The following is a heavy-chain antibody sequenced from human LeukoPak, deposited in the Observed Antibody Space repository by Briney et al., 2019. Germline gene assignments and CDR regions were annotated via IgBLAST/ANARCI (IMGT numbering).Heavy chain of an antibody. Sequence: SVKVSYKAVQALVSSYAISWVRQAPGQGLEWMGGIIPIFGTANYAQKFQGRVTITTDESTSTAYMELSSVRSEDMAVYYCASGYYDSSGYHEFDYWGQGTLVTVSS. J-gene: IGHJ4*02. CDR1: QALVSSYA. CDR2: IIPIFGTA. V-gene: IGHV1-69*05. CDR3: ASGYYDSSGYHEFDY. D-gene: IGHD3-22*01.